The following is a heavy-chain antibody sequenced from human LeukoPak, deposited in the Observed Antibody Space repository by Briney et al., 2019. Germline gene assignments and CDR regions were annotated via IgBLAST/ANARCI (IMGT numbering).Heavy chain of an antibody. CDR3: ARVYSNYAGVYPFDY. D-gene: IGHD4-11*01. Sequence: GASVTVSFKASGYTFTGYYMHWVRQAPGQGLEWMGWINPNSGGTNYAQKFQGRVTMTRDTSISTAYMELSRLRSDDTAVYYCARVYSNYAGVYPFDYWGQGTLVTVSS. CDR1: GYTFTGYY. CDR2: INPNSGGT. V-gene: IGHV1-2*02. J-gene: IGHJ4*02.